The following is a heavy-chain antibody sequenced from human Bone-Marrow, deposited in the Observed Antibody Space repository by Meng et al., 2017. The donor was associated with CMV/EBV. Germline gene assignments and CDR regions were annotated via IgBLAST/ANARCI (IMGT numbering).Heavy chain of an antibody. CDR1: GFTVSSNY. D-gene: IGHD2-2*01. Sequence: GESLKISCAASGFTVSSNYMSWVRQAPGKGLEWVSVIYSGGSTYYADSVKGRFTISRDNSKNTLYLQMNSLRAEDTDVYYCARGTCSSNSCYLFYYGMDVWGQGTTVTVSS. J-gene: IGHJ6*02. CDR3: ARGTCSSNSCYLFYYGMDV. CDR2: IYSGGST. V-gene: IGHV3-53*01.